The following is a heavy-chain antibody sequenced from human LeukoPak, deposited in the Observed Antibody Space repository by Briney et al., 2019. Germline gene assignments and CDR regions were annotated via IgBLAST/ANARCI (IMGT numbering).Heavy chain of an antibody. J-gene: IGHJ4*02. V-gene: IGHV3-23*01. D-gene: IGHD2-21*02. CDR1: GFTFTSFS. Sequence: PGGSLRLSCAASGFTFTSFSMIWVRQAPGKGLEWVSHISGSGGSTYYADFVKGRFTISRDNAKNSLYLKMNSLRAEDTAVYYCARITKHIVVVTAIDYWGQGTLVTVSS. CDR3: ARITKHIVVVTAIDY. CDR2: ISGSGGST.